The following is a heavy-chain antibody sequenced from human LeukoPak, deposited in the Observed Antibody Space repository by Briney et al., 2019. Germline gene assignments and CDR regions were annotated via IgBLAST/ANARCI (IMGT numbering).Heavy chain of an antibody. CDR2: IYYSGST. Sequence: SDTLSLTCAVSGYSITSSSWWGWIRQPPGKGLEWIGYIYYSGSTNYNPSLKSRVTISVDTSKNQFSLKLSSVTAADTAVYYCARGLRFLEWSIPLYYYYYGMDVWGQGTTVTVSS. CDR3: ARGLRFLEWSIPLYYYYYGMDV. J-gene: IGHJ6*02. CDR1: GYSITSSSW. V-gene: IGHV4-28*03. D-gene: IGHD3-3*01.